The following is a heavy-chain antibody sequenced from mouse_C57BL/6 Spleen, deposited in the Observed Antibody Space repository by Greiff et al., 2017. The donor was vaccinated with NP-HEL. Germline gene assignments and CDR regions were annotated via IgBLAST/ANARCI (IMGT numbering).Heavy chain of an antibody. CDR3: ARDSSGYGDYAMDY. CDR2: IYPGSGNT. Sequence: VQLQQSGAELVRPGASVKLSCKASGYTFTDYYINWVKQRPGQGLEWIARIYPGSGNTYYNEKFKGKATLTAEKSSSTAYMQLSSLTSEDSAVYFCARDSSGYGDYAMDYWGQGTSVTVSS. J-gene: IGHJ4*01. V-gene: IGHV1-76*01. D-gene: IGHD3-2*02. CDR1: GYTFTDYY.